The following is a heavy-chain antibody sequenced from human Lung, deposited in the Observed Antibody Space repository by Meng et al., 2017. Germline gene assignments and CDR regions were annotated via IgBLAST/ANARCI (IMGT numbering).Heavy chain of an antibody. Sequence: QVQLVQSGSELKKPGASLKVSCKASGYTFTSYAMDWVRQAPGQGLEWMGWINTNTGNPTYAQGFTGRFVFSLDTSVSTAYLQISSLKAEDTAVYYCASGWFGELFGYFDLWGRGTLVTVSS. CDR1: GYTFTSYA. CDR3: ASGWFGELFGYFDL. D-gene: IGHD3-10*01. V-gene: IGHV7-4-1*02. J-gene: IGHJ2*01. CDR2: INTNTGNP.